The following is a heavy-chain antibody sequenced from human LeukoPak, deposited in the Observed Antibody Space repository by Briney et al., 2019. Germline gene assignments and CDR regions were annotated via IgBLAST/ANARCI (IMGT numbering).Heavy chain of an antibody. J-gene: IGHJ4*02. CDR1: GFTFSDYW. CDR2: IDSDGSGT. D-gene: IGHD1/OR15-1a*01. V-gene: IGHV3-74*01. Sequence: PGGSLRLSCAASGFTFSDYWMHWVRQIPGKGLVWVSRIDSDGSGTSYADSVKGRFTISRDDVKNMLYLQMNSLRVEDTGLYYCSTVEHFWGQGTLVTVSS. CDR3: STVEHF.